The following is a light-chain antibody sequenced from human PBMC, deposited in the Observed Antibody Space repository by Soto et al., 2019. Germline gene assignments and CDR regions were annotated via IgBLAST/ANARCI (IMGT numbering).Light chain of an antibody. Sequence: QSVLTQPPSASGTPGQRVTISCSGSSSHIGSRFINWYQQLPGTAPKLLIYSNNQWPSGVPDRFSASKSGTSASLAISGLQSEDEADYYCAAWDDSLSVVVFGGGTKVTVL. V-gene: IGLV1-44*01. J-gene: IGLJ2*01. CDR3: AAWDDSLSVVV. CDR2: SNN. CDR1: SSHIGSRF.